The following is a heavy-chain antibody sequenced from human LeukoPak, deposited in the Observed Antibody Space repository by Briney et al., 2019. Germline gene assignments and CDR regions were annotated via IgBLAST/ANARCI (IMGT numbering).Heavy chain of an antibody. V-gene: IGHV5-51*01. J-gene: IGHJ3*02. CDR1: GYSFTSYW. Sequence: GESLQISCKGSGYSFTSYWIGWVRQMPGKGLEWMGIIYPGDSDTRYSPSFQGQVTISADKSISTAYLQWSSLKASDTAMYYCARHIREFWSNGVYYDAFDIWGQGTMVTVSS. CDR3: ARHIREFWSNGVYYDAFDI. D-gene: IGHD2-8*01. CDR2: IYPGDSDT.